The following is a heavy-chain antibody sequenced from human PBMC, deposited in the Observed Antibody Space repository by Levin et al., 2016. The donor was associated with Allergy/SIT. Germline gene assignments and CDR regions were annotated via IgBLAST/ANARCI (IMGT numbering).Heavy chain of an antibody. Sequence: GESLKISCAASGFTFSTYSMNWFRQAPGKGLEWVSYIISSSSFINYADSVKGRFTISRDNAKNSLYLQMNSLRAEDTAVYYCSKDILVVMSTRSPNYYSMDVWGQGTTVAVSS. V-gene: IGHV3-21*01. D-gene: IGHD2-8*02. CDR3: SKDILVVMSTRSPNYYSMDV. J-gene: IGHJ6*02. CDR1: GFTFSTYS. CDR2: IISSSSFI.